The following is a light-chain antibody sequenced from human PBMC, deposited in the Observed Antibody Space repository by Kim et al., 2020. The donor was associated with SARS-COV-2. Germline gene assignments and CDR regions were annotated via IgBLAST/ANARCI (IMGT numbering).Light chain of an antibody. CDR1: SSDIGCYNY. V-gene: IGLV2-14*03. CDR3: SSYRTRNTFV. J-gene: IGLJ3*02. Sequence: GQSITISCTGTSSDIGCYNYVSWYQQHPGKAPTLMIYDVSDRPSGVSNRFSGSKSGNTASLTISGLQAEDEADYYCSSYRTRNTFVFGGGTQLTVL. CDR2: DVS.